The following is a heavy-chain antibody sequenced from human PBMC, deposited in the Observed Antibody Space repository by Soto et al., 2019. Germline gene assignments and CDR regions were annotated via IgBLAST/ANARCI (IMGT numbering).Heavy chain of an antibody. D-gene: IGHD4-17*01. CDR2: IYYSGST. Sequence: QVQLQESGPGLVKPSETLSLTCILSGGSLSNYYWSWVRQTPGQGLEWIGYIYYSGSTTYKHNPSLESRVTISGDTSKNQFSLRLRSVTAADTAIYYCARFPDYGAYVAPWGQGTLVTVSS. CDR3: ARFPDYGAYVAP. J-gene: IGHJ5*02. V-gene: IGHV4-59*08. CDR1: GGSLSNYY.